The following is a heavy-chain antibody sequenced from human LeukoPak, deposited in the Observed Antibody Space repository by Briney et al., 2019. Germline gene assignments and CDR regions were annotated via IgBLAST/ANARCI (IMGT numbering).Heavy chain of an antibody. CDR2: ISAYNGNT. CDR1: GYTFTSYG. D-gene: IGHD4-17*01. CDR3: ARGAPNYGDYVVHGGVFDY. V-gene: IGHV1-18*01. J-gene: IGHJ4*02. Sequence: GASVKVSCKASGYTFTSYGISWVRQAPGQGLEWMGWISAYNGNTNYAQKLQGRVTMTTDTSTSTAYMELRSLRSDDTAVYYCARGAPNYGDYVVHGGVFDYWGQGTLVTVSS.